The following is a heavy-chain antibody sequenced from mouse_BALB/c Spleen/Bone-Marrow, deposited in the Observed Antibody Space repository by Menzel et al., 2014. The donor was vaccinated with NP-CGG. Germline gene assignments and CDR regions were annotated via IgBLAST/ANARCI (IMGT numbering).Heavy chain of an antibody. J-gene: IGHJ2*01. Sequence: EVKLVESGGGLVKPGGSLKLSCAASGFTFSSYGMSWVRQTPEKRLEWVATISGGGSYTYYPDSVKGRFTISRDNAKNNLYLQMSSLRSEDTALYYCARQYGSSYFDYWCQGTTLTVSS. CDR3: ARQYGSSYFDY. D-gene: IGHD1-1*01. CDR2: ISGGGSYT. CDR1: GFTFSSYG. V-gene: IGHV5-9-2*01.